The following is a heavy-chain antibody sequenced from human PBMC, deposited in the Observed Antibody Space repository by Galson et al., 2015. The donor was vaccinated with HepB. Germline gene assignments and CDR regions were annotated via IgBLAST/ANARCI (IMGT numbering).Heavy chain of an antibody. J-gene: IGHJ4*02. V-gene: IGHV1-8*01. CDR2: MNPNSGNT. CDR3: ARDDIVVVPAATPFDY. Sequence: SVKVSCKASGYTFTSYDINWVRQAPGQGLEWMGWMNPNSGNTGYPQKFQGRVTMTRNTSIRTAYMELSSLRSEDTAVYYCARDDIVVVPAATPFDYWGQGTLATVSS. CDR1: GYTFTSYD. D-gene: IGHD2-2*02.